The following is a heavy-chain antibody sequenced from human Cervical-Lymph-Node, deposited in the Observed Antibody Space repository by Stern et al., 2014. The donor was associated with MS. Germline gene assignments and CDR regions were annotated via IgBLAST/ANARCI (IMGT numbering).Heavy chain of an antibody. CDR1: GFTVSRDY. V-gene: IGHV3-53*01. Sequence: EVQLEESGGGVIQPGGSLRLSCTSSGFTVSRDYMPWVRQAPGEGLEGVSIITECVSTFYTDSVKGRFTISRDDSKNTVYLHMTSLRAEDTAMYYCARDTSSPERSDWWGQGTLVTVSS. CDR2: ITECVST. J-gene: IGHJ4*02. D-gene: IGHD1-1*01. CDR3: ARDTSSPERSDW.